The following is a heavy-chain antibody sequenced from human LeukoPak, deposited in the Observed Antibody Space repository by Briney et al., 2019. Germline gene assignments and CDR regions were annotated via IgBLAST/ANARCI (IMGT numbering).Heavy chain of an antibody. V-gene: IGHV4-59*08. CDR3: ASRYCSGGSCFFDY. CDR1: VGSISSYY. CDR2: IYNSGTT. J-gene: IGHJ4*02. D-gene: IGHD2-15*01. Sequence: PSETLSLTCTVSVGSISSYYWSWIRQPPGKGLEWIGYIYNSGTTNYNPSLKSRVTMSVDTSKNQFSLKLSSVTAADTAIYHCASRYCSGGSCFFDYWGQGTLVTVSS.